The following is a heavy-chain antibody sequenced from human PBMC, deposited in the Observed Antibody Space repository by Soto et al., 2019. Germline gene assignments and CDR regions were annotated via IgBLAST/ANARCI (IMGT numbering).Heavy chain of an antibody. D-gene: IGHD2-8*01. V-gene: IGHV3-23*01. CDR1: GFTFSSNA. CDR3: AGRYCTNGVCYTNYYYYMDV. Sequence: EVQLLESGGGLVQPGGSLRLSCAASGFTFSSNALSWVRQAPGKGLEWVSTITTSGGNTYYADSVKGRFTISRDNSKNTLYLQMNSLRAEDTAVYYCAGRYCTNGVCYTNYYYYMDVWGKGTTVTVSS. CDR2: ITTSGGNT. J-gene: IGHJ6*03.